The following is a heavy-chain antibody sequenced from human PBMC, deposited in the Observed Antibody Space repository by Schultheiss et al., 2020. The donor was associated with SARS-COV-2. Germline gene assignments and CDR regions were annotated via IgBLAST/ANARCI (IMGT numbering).Heavy chain of an antibody. Sequence: SQTLSLTCPVSGGSISSSSYYWGWIRQPPGKGLEWIGSIYYSGSTYYNPSLKSRVTISVDTSKNQFSLKLSSVTAADTAVYYCAREGVAAAGTFDYWGQGTLVTVSS. D-gene: IGHD6-13*01. V-gene: IGHV4-39*07. CDR1: GGSISSSSYY. J-gene: IGHJ4*02. CDR2: IYYSGST. CDR3: AREGVAAAGTFDY.